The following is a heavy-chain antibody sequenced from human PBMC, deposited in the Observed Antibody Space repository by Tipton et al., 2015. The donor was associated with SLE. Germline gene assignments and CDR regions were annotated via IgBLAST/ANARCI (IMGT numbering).Heavy chain of an antibody. J-gene: IGHJ4*02. CDR3: SRDLGYTWGVMGF. Sequence: GSLRLSCAASGFTFSSYWMSWVRQAPGKGLEWVANIKQDGSEQYYVDSVKGRFTISRDNAKNSLYLQMNSLRAEDTAVYYCSRDLGYTWGVMGFWGQGTLVSVSS. CDR2: IKQDGSEQ. D-gene: IGHD3-16*01. V-gene: IGHV3-7*01. CDR1: GFTFSSYW.